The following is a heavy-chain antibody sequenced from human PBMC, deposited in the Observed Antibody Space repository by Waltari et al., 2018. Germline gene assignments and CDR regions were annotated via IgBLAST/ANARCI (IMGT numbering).Heavy chain of an antibody. CDR1: GLPFSTVW. D-gene: IGHD2-8*01. CDR2: MKRQTGGGTT. Sequence: EVRLVESGGGLVKPGESLRISCAASGLPFSTVWMTWVRQAPGKGLEWVGLMKRQTGGGTTDDAAPVKGRFTILRDDSKNTLYLQMDSLKTEDTAVYYCVKMNQMGAFDYWGQGTLVTVSS. V-gene: IGHV3-15*01. J-gene: IGHJ4*02. CDR3: VKMNQMGAFDY.